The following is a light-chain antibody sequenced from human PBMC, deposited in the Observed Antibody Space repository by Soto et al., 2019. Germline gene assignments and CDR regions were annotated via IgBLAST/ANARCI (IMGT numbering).Light chain of an antibody. CDR1: SSDVGSHNL. V-gene: IGLV2-23*02. CDR3: CSYGGSRAV. Sequence: QSALTQPASVSGSPGQSITISCTGTSSDVGSHNLVSWYQQHPGQAPKLMIYEVSKRPLGVSTRFSASKSGNTASLTISGLQAADDADYYCCSYGGSRAVFGGGTQLTVL. CDR2: EVS. J-gene: IGLJ7*01.